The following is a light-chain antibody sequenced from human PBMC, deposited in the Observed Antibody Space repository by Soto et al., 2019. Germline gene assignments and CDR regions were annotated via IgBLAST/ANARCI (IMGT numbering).Light chain of an antibody. CDR1: QTIRNN. CDR3: HQYHNWPPET. CDR2: GAS. J-gene: IGKJ3*01. V-gene: IGKV3-15*01. Sequence: PATRSVSPGEIATLSCRASQTIRNNLAWYQQMPGQAPRLLIYGASTRAPGIPARFSGSGSGTEFTLTINALQSQDSAVYYCHQYHNWPPETFGPGTKVD.